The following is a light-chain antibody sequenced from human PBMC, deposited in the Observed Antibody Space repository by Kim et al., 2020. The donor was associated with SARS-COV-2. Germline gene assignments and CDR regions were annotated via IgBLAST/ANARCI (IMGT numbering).Light chain of an antibody. J-gene: IGKJ2*01. V-gene: IGKV1-27*01. Sequence: SASVGYRVPITCRACQAIRKYVAWYQQKPGKIPKLLIHAVSTLQSGVPSRFSGGGSGTDFTLTIRGLQPEDVATYYCQTYDTVPYNFGQGTKLEI. CDR2: AVS. CDR3: QTYDTVPYN. CDR1: QAIRKY.